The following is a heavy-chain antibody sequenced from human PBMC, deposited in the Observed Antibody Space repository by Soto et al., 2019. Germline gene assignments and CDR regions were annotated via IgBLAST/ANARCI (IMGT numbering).Heavy chain of an antibody. J-gene: IGHJ4*02. CDR3: ARYRRTEAEGFTLDY. V-gene: IGHV4-59*01. D-gene: IGHD6-13*01. CDR2: IYYTGTT. CDR1: GDSINNSY. Sequence: SETLSLTCAVSGDSINNSYWSWIRQPPGKRLEWIGNIYYTGTTTYNPSLESRVTMSRDTSKNQFSLKLNSVDAADTAVEYCARYRRTEAEGFTLDYWGRGTLVTVS.